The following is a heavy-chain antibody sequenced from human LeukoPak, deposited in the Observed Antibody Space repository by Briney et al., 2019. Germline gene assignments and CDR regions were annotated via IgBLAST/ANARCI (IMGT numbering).Heavy chain of an antibody. CDR3: ARKRKGAYDFDC. D-gene: IGHD3-16*01. J-gene: IGHJ4*02. CDR1: GGSISVYF. V-gene: IGHV4-4*07. CDR2: IYASGST. Sequence: SETLSLTCTVSGGSISVYFWSWIRQPAGKGLEWIGRIYASGSTNYNPSLDSRVTMSVDTSNNQFSLKLTSVTATDTAVYYCARKRKGAYDFDCWGQGTLVTVSS.